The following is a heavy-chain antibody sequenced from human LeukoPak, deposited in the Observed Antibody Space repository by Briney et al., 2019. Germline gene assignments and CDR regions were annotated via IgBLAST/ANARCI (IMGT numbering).Heavy chain of an antibody. CDR3: AKVSESNYDILTGYYTPYYFDY. D-gene: IGHD3-9*01. CDR1: GFTFSSYE. V-gene: IGHV3-48*03. CDR2: ISSSGSTI. Sequence: PGGSLRLSCAASGFTFSSYEMNWVRQAPGKGLEWVSYISSSGSTIYYADSVKGRFTISRDNSKNILYLQTNSLRADDTAVYYCAKVSESNYDILTGYYTPYYFDYWGQGTLVTVSS. J-gene: IGHJ4*02.